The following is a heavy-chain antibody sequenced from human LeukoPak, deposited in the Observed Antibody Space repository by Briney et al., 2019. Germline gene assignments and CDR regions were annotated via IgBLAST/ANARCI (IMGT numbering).Heavy chain of an antibody. Sequence: WGSLRLSCAASGFIFSNYGMGWVRQAPGKGLEWVSGVGVNGGGTYYADSVKGRSTISRDNSKNTLSLQMNSLRAEDTAVYHCAKPYGGVCVPFDNWGQGTLVTVST. J-gene: IGHJ4*02. CDR2: VGVNGGGT. CDR3: AKPYGGVCVPFDN. V-gene: IGHV3-23*01. CDR1: GFIFSNYG. D-gene: IGHD2-8*02.